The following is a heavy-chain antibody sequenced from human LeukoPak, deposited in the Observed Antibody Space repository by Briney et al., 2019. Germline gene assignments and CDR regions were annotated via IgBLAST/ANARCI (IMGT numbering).Heavy chain of an antibody. V-gene: IGHV3-30*18. D-gene: IGHD4-17*01. J-gene: IGHJ5*02. CDR2: ISYDGSNK. Sequence: GRSLRLSCAASGFTFSSYGMHWVRQAPGKGLEWVAVISYDGSNKYYADSVKGRFTISRDNSKNTLYLQMNSLRAEDTAVYYCAKYSTRPDYGWGWFDPWGQGTLVTVSS. CDR3: AKYSTRPDYGWGWFDP. CDR1: GFTFSSYG.